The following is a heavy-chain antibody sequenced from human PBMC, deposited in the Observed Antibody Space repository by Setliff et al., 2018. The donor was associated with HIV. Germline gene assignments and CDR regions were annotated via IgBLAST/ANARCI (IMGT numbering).Heavy chain of an antibody. Sequence: SETLSLTCTVSGGSASNSRYYWAWIRQPPGKGLEYIGSIYYNEKTYYSPSLKSRVTISIDTSKNQFSMNLTSVTAAYSAVYYCASRVYYYGSNTFLREGGLDPRGQGTLVTVSS. V-gene: IGHV4-39*01. J-gene: IGHJ5*02. CDR3: ASRVYYYGSNTFLREGGLDP. CDR1: GGSASNSRYY. CDR2: IYYNEKT. D-gene: IGHD3-22*01.